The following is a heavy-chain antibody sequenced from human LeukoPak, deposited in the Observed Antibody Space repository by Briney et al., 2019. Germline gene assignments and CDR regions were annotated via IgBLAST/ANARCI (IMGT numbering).Heavy chain of an antibody. Sequence: PGGSLRLSCAASGFTFSSYSMNWVRQAPGKGLEWVSYISSSSSTIYYADSVKGRFTISRDNAKNSLYLHMNSLRAEDTAVYYCAKGLRYNWNPPVAFDIWGQGTMVTVSS. CDR2: ISSSSSTI. CDR3: AKGLRYNWNPPVAFDI. V-gene: IGHV3-48*01. J-gene: IGHJ3*02. CDR1: GFTFSSYS. D-gene: IGHD1-20*01.